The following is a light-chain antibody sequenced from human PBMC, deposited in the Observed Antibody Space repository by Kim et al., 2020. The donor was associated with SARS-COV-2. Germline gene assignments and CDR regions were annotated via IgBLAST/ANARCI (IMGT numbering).Light chain of an antibody. J-gene: IGKJ2*01. V-gene: IGKV3-15*01. CDR2: GAS. CDR1: QSFTSN. CDR3: QQYNRWPPYI. Sequence: EIVMAQSPATLSVSPEERATLSCRASQSFTSNLAWYQQKPGQAPRLLIYGASIRATGIPDRFSGSGSGTEFTLTISSLQSEDFALYYCQQYNRWPPYIFGQGTKLEI.